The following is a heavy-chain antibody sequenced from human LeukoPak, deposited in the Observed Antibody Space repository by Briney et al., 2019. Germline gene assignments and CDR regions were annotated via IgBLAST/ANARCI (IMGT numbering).Heavy chain of an antibody. J-gene: IGHJ4*02. D-gene: IGHD1-26*01. CDR2: IKQGGTEK. CDR1: GFTFSSYW. Sequence: GGSLRLSCAASGFTFSSYWMSWVRQAPGKGLEWVANIKQGGTEKYYVDSVKGRFTVSRDNAKNSLYLQMNSLRAEDTAVYYCARETRWELFDYWGQGTLVSVSS. V-gene: IGHV3-7*04. CDR3: ARETRWELFDY.